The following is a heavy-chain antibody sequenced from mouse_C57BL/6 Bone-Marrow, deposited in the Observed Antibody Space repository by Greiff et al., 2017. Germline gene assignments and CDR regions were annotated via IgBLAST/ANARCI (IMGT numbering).Heavy chain of an antibody. CDR2: ISDGGSYT. Sequence: EVKLVESGGGLVKPGGSLKLSCAASGFTFSSYAMSWVRQTPEKRLEWVATISDGGSYTYYPDNVKGRFPISRDNAKNNLYLQMSHLKSEDTAMYYCARELRADYWGQGTTLTVSS. D-gene: IGHD1-1*01. CDR1: GFTFSSYA. J-gene: IGHJ2*01. V-gene: IGHV5-4*01. CDR3: ARELRADY.